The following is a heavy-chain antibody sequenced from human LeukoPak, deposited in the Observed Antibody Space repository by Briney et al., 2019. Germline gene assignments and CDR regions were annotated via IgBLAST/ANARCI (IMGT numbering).Heavy chain of an antibody. D-gene: IGHD1-1*01. J-gene: IGHJ4*02. CDR1: GYTFTGYY. Sequence: ASVKVSCKTSGYTFTGYYIHWVRQAPGQGLEWMGWSIGYSGKANYAQKLQDRITMTTDLSTSTVYMELKSLTSDDTAIYYCARGKTIDYWGQGTLVTVSS. V-gene: IGHV1-18*04. CDR2: SIGYSGKA. CDR3: ARGKTIDY.